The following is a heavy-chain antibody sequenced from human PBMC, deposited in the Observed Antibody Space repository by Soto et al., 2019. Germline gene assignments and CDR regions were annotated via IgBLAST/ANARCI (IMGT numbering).Heavy chain of an antibody. CDR2: ISAYNGNT. J-gene: IGHJ4*02. CDR1: GYTFTSYG. V-gene: IGHV1-18*01. Sequence: ASVKVSCKASGYTFTSYGISWVRQAPGQGLEWMGWISAYNGNTNYAQKLQGRVTMTTDTSTSTAYMELRSLRSDDTAVYYCARDTYYDSSGYYNPVYFDYWGQGTLVTVSS. D-gene: IGHD3-22*01. CDR3: ARDTYYDSSGYYNPVYFDY.